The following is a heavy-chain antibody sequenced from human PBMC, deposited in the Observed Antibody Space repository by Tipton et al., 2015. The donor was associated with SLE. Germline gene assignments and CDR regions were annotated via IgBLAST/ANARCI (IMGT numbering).Heavy chain of an antibody. D-gene: IGHD1-26*01. Sequence: LRLSCAVSGYSISSGYYWGWIRQPPGKGLEWIGSIYHSGGTYYNPSLKSRVTISVDTSKKQFSLKLSSVTAADTAVYYCARAVGVTSYFDYWGQGTLVTVSS. CDR1: GYSISSGYY. CDR2: IYHSGGT. J-gene: IGHJ4*02. V-gene: IGHV4-38-2*01. CDR3: ARAVGVTSYFDY.